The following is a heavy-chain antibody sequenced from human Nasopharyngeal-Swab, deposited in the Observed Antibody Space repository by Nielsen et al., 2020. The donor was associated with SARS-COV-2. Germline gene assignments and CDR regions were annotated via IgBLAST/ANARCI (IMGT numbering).Heavy chain of an antibody. Sequence: GGSLRLSCAASGFTFSNAWMSWVRQAPGKGLEWVGRIKSKTDGGTTDYAAPLKGRFTISRDDSKNTLYLQMNSLKTEDTAVYYCTTEDSSSWYWFDPWGQGTLVTVSS. D-gene: IGHD6-13*01. J-gene: IGHJ5*02. CDR1: GFTFSNAW. CDR2: IKSKTDGGTT. V-gene: IGHV3-15*01. CDR3: TTEDSSSWYWFDP.